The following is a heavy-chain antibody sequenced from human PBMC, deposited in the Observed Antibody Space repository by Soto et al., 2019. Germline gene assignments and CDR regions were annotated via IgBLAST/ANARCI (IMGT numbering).Heavy chain of an antibody. CDR3: ARRSGYTSEFDY. Sequence: PGESLKISCRGSGYTFRNFWIAWVRQMPGKGLEWMGITSPGASDTRYSPTFEGQVTISADTSVNTAYLQWGRLKASDTAMYYCARRSGYTSEFDYWGQGTPVTVSS. J-gene: IGHJ4*02. V-gene: IGHV5-51*01. CDR1: GYTFRNFW. D-gene: IGHD5-18*01. CDR2: TSPGASDT.